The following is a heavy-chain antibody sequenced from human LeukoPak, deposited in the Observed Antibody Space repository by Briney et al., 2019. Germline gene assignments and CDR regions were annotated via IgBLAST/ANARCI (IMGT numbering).Heavy chain of an antibody. J-gene: IGHJ4*02. V-gene: IGHV3-21*04. Sequence: GGSLSLSCAASGFTFSSYNMNWVRQAPGKGLEWVSSITSDSRYMYYADSVKGRFTISRDNSKNTLYLQMNSLRAEDTAVYYCAKWGCSGGSCYPFDYWGQGTLVTVSS. D-gene: IGHD2-15*01. CDR1: GFTFSSYN. CDR3: AKWGCSGGSCYPFDY. CDR2: ITSDSRYM.